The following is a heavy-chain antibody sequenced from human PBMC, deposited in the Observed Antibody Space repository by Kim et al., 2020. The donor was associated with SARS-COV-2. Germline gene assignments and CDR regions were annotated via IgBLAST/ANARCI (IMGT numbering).Heavy chain of an antibody. J-gene: IGHJ5*02. V-gene: IGHV3-11*03. D-gene: IGHD2-15*01. CDR3: ARTGGP. Sequence: SSSSYTNYADSVKGRFTLSRDNAKNSLYLQMNSLRAEDTAVYYCARTGGPWGQGTLVTVSS. CDR2: SSSSYT.